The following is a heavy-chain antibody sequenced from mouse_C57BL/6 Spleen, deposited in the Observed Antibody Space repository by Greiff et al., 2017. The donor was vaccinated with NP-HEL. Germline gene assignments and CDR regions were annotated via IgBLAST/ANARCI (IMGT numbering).Heavy chain of an antibody. J-gene: IGHJ2*01. V-gene: IGHV1-4*01. CDR2: INPSSGYT. D-gene: IGHD1-1*01. CDR3: ARWGYGLDFDY. Sequence: QVQLQQSGAELARPGASVKMSCKASGYTFTSYTMHWVKQRPGQGLEWIGYINPSSGYTKYNQKFKDKATLTADKSSSTAYMQLSSLTSEDAAVYYCARWGYGLDFDYRGQGTTLTVSS. CDR1: GYTFTSYT.